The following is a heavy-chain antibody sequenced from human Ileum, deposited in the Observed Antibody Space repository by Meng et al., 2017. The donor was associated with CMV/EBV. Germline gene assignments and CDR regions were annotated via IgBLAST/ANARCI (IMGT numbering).Heavy chain of an antibody. D-gene: IGHD2-2*01. Sequence: GGSLRLSCAASGFTFSSYSMNWVRQAPGKGLEWASSISSSSSYIYYADSVKGRFTISRDNAKNSLYLQMNSLRAEDTAVYYCARDLRYCSSTSCYDYYYYGMDVWGQGTTVTVSS. CDR2: ISSSSSYI. CDR3: ARDLRYCSSTSCYDYYYYGMDV. J-gene: IGHJ6*02. V-gene: IGHV3-21*01. CDR1: GFTFSSYS.